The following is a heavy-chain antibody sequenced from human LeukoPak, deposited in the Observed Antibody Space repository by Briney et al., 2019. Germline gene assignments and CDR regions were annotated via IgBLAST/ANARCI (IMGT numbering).Heavy chain of an antibody. D-gene: IGHD2-2*01. CDR3: ARDPDIVVVPAAYRGLSGGFDY. CDR2: TWDDGSNK. Sequence: GGSLRLSCAASGFTFSSYGMHLVRRAPGKGLEWVAVTWDDGSNKYYADSVKGRFTISRDNSKNTLYLQMNSLRAEDTAVYYCARDPDIVVVPAAYRGLSGGFDYWGQGTLVTVSS. CDR1: GFTFSSYG. J-gene: IGHJ4*02. V-gene: IGHV3-33*01.